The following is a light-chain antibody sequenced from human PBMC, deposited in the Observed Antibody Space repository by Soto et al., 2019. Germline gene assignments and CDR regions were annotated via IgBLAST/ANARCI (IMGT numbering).Light chain of an antibody. CDR2: EVS. V-gene: IGLV2-14*01. J-gene: IGLJ1*01. Sequence: QSLLTQPASVSGSPGQSITISCTGTSSDVGGYNYVSWYQQHPGKAPKLMIYEVSNRPSGVSNRFSGSKSGNTASLTISGLQAEDEADYYCSSYTSFRRRVVGPGTKVTVL. CDR1: SSDVGGYNY. CDR3: SSYTSFRRRV.